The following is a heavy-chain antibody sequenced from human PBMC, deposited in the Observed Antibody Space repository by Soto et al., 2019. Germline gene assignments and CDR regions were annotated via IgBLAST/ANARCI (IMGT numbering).Heavy chain of an antibody. D-gene: IGHD2-15*01. CDR1: GFTFDDYA. Sequence: PGGSLRLSCAASGFTFDDYAMHWVRQAPGKGLEWVSGISWNSGSIGYADSVKGRFTISRDNAKNSLYLQMNSLRAEDTALYYCAEDMGGLVVVAASPRDYYYGMDVWGQGTTVTVSS. J-gene: IGHJ6*02. CDR2: ISWNSGSI. V-gene: IGHV3-9*01. CDR3: AEDMGGLVVVAASPRDYYYGMDV.